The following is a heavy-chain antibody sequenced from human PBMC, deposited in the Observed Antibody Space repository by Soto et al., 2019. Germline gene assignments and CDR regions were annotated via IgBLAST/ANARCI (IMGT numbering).Heavy chain of an antibody. J-gene: IGHJ4*02. CDR1: GYTFTSYD. V-gene: IGHV1-8*01. CDR2: MNPNSGDT. Sequence: ASVKVSCKASGYTFTSYDINWVRQATGQGLEWMGWMNPNSGDTGYAQKFQGRVTMTRNTSISTAYMELSSLRSEDTAVYYCARVWLRPYSSSQEMRIWGQGTLVTVSS. CDR3: ARVWLRPYSSSQEMRI. D-gene: IGHD6-13*01.